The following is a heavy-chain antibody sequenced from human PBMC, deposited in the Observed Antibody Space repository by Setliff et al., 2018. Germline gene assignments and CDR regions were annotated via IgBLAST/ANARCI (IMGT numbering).Heavy chain of an antibody. Sequence: GESLKISCKGSGYSFTNYWIGWVRQMPGKGLEWMGIIYPGDSDTRYSPSFQGHISISVDKSISTAYLQWNSLKASDTAMYYCARRAVTAEYFQHWGHGTLVTVSS. CDR1: GYSFTNYW. V-gene: IGHV5-51*01. J-gene: IGHJ1*01. D-gene: IGHD4-17*01. CDR3: ARRAVTAEYFQH. CDR2: IYPGDSDT.